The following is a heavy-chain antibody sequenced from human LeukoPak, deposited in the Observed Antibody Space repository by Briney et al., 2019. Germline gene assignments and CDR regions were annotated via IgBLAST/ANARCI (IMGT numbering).Heavy chain of an antibody. CDR1: GFTFSSFG. V-gene: IGHV3-33*01. D-gene: IGHD2-15*01. J-gene: IGHJ4*02. CDR3: ARELPPVVTYYFDY. CDR2: IWYDGSNK. Sequence: GRALRLSCAASGFTFSSFGMHWVRQAPGKGLEWVAVIWYDGSNKYYADSVKGRFTISRDNSKDTLYLQMNSLRAEDTAVYYCARELPPVVTYYFDYWGQGTLVTVSS.